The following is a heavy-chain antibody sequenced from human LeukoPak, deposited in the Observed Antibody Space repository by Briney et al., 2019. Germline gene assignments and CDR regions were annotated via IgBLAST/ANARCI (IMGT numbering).Heavy chain of an antibody. D-gene: IGHD2/OR15-2a*01. CDR2: INPNSGGT. V-gene: IGHV1-2*02. J-gene: IGHJ4*02. CDR3: ARGTEVTILCMDY. CDR1: GYTFTGYY. Sequence: GASVKVSCKASGYTFTGYYMHWVRQAPGQGLEWMGWINPNSGGTNYAQKFQGRVTMTRDTSISTAYMELSRLRSDDTAVYYCARGTEVTILCMDYWGQGTLVTVSS.